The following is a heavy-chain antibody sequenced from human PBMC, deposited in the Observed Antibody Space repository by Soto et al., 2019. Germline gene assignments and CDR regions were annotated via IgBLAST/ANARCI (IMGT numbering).Heavy chain of an antibody. J-gene: IGHJ5*02. CDR3: ARSPQQLDPDWFDP. CDR2: IYPGDSDT. CDR1: GYSFTSYW. Sequence: PXASLKISGKGSGYSFTSYWIGWVRQMPGKGLEWMGIIYPGDSDTRYSPSFQGQVTISADKSISTAYLQWSSLKASDTAMYYCARSPQQLDPDWFDPWGQGTLVTASS. V-gene: IGHV5-51*01. D-gene: IGHD6-13*01.